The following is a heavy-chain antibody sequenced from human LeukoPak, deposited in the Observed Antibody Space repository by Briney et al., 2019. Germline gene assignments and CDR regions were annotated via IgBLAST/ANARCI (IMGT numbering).Heavy chain of an antibody. Sequence: SETLSLTCTVSGGSISSYYWSWIRQPPRKGLEWLGYIYYSGSTNYNPSLKSRVTISVDTSKNQFSLKLSSVTAADTAVYYCAGCRSILSYGMDFWGQGTMVTVSS. V-gene: IGHV4-59*01. D-gene: IGHD3-3*01. CDR2: IYYSGST. CDR3: AGCRSILSYGMDF. J-gene: IGHJ6*02. CDR1: GGSISSYY.